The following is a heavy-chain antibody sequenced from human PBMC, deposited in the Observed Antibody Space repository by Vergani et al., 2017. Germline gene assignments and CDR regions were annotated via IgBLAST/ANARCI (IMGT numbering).Heavy chain of an antibody. D-gene: IGHD3-10*01. CDR2: IYYSGST. CDR3: ARGNMVRGVIGGYYYYYGMDV. J-gene: IGHJ6*02. Sequence: QVQLQESGPGLVKPSQTLSLTCTVSGGPISSGGYYWSWIRQHPGKGLEWIGDIYYSGSTYYNPSLKSRVTISVDTSKNQFSLKLSSVTAADTAVYYCARGNMVRGVIGGYYYYYGMDVWGQGTTVTVSS. V-gene: IGHV4-31*03. CDR1: GGPISSGGYY.